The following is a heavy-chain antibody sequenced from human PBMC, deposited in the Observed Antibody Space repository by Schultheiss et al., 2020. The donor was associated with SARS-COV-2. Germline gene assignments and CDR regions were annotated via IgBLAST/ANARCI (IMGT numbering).Heavy chain of an antibody. D-gene: IGHD6-6*01. CDR1: GYSFTSYY. V-gene: IGHV1-46*01. J-gene: IGHJ6*02. CDR2: ISPTGGTT. CDR3: ARDPPSIAARPGYYGMDV. Sequence: ASVKVSCKASGYSFTSYYIHWVRQAPGQGLEWMGIISPTGGTTRYAQKIQGRVSMTRDTSTSTVYMELSSLRSEDTAVYYCARDPPSIAARPGYYGMDVWGQGTTVTVSS.